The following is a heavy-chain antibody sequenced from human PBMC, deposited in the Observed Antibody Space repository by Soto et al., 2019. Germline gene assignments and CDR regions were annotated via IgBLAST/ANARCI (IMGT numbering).Heavy chain of an antibody. CDR2: IYYSGST. V-gene: IGHV4-39*01. CDR3: ARLGDTAMVKYYYYMDV. CDR1: GGSISSSSYY. J-gene: IGHJ6*03. D-gene: IGHD5-18*01. Sequence: SETLSLTCTVYGGSISSSSYYWGWIRQPPGKGLEWIGSIYYSGSTYYNPSLKSRVTISVDTSKNQFSLKLSSVTAADTAVYYCARLGDTAMVKYYYYMDVWGKGTTVTVSS.